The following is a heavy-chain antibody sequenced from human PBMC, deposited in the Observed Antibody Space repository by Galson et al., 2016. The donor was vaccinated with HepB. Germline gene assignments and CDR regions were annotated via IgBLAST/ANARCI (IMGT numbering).Heavy chain of an antibody. D-gene: IGHD6-13*01. CDR2: IWYDGSNK. V-gene: IGHV3-33*01. CDR3: AREGHIAAPVLDI. CDR1: GFTFSTYG. Sequence: SLRLSCAASGFTFSTYGMHWVRQAPGKGLEWVALIWYDGSNKYYAHSVKGRFTISRDNSKNTLYLQTNSLRAEDTAVYYCAREGHIAAPVLDIWGQGTMVTVSS. J-gene: IGHJ3*02.